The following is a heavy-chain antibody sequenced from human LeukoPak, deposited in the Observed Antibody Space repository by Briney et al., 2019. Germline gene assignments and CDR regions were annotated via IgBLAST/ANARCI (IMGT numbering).Heavy chain of an antibody. CDR1: GFTFSSYW. CDR2: INTDGSST. V-gene: IGHV3-74*01. CDR3: ARAEDCSSTSCPRAFDI. J-gene: IGHJ3*02. Sequence: GGSLRLSCVVSGFTFSSYWMHWVRQAPGKGLVWVSRINTDGSSTNSADSVKGRFTISRDNAKNTLYLQMNSLRAEDTAVYYCARAEDCSSTSCPRAFDIWGQGTMVTVSS. D-gene: IGHD2-2*01.